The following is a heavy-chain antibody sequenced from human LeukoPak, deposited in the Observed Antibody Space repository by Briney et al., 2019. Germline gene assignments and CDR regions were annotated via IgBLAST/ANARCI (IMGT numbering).Heavy chain of an antibody. J-gene: IGHJ4*02. CDR2: ISSGSTYI. D-gene: IGHD5-12*01. V-gene: IGHV3-21*01. CDR1: GFTFSNYN. Sequence: GGALRLSCAASGFTFSNYNMNWVRQAPGKGLEWVSSISSGSTYIHYVDSVKGRFTISRDNAKNSLYLQMHSLRAEDTAVYYCARDSYSGTDYWGQGTLVTVSS. CDR3: ARDSYSGTDY.